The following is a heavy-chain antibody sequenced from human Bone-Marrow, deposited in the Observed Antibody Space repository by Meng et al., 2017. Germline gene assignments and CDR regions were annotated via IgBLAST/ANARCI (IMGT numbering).Heavy chain of an antibody. V-gene: IGHV3-23*01. D-gene: IGHD2-15*01. J-gene: IGHJ4*02. CDR2: ISGSGGST. Sequence: GEALKISCAASGFTFSSYVMSWGRQAPGKGLEWVSAISGSGGSTYYADSVKGRFTISRDNSKNTLYLQMNSLRAEDTAVYYCARSMVVGVAALNYFALWGQGTLVTVSS. CDR3: ARSMVVGVAALNYFAL. CDR1: GFTFSSYV.